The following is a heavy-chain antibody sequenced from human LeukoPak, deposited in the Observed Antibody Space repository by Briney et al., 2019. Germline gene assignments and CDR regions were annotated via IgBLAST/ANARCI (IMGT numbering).Heavy chain of an antibody. CDR2: IWYDGSNK. J-gene: IGHJ4*02. V-gene: IGHV3-33*06. Sequence: GGSLRLSCAASGFTFSSYGMHWVRQAPGKGLEWVAVIWYDGSNKYYADSVKGRFTISRDNSKNTVYLQMDSLRVEDTALYYCAKDSAGVAATDFWGQGTLVTVS. D-gene: IGHD6-19*01. CDR1: GFTFSSYG. CDR3: AKDSAGVAATDF.